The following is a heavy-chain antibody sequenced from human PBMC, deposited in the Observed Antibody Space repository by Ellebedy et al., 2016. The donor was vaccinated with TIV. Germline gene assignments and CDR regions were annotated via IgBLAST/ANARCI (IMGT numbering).Heavy chain of an antibody. CDR3: AREFVEVATIDDFYYGMDV. D-gene: IGHD5-24*01. CDR2: ISYSLYYSGST. Sequence: SETLSLTCTVSGGSINSFYWSWIRQPPGKGLEWIGYISYSLYYSGSTNYNPSLKSRVTISVDASMNHFSLNLRSVIAADTAVYYCAREFVEVATIDDFYYGMDVWGQGTTVIVSS. J-gene: IGHJ6*02. V-gene: IGHV4-59*01. CDR1: GGSINSFY.